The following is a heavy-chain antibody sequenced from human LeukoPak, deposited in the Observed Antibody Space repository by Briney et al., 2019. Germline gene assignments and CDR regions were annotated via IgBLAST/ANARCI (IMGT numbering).Heavy chain of an antibody. CDR1: GFTLGNHW. J-gene: IGHJ4*02. CDR3: ARPVPRDY. Sequence: TGGSLRLFCGASGFTLGNHWMSWVRQVPGKGLEWVANIKRDGSVTNYVDSVKGRSTISRDNAKNSLYLQMNSLRAEDTAVYYCARPVPRDYWGQGTLVTVSS. D-gene: IGHD1-1*01. CDR2: IKRDGSVT. V-gene: IGHV3-7*01.